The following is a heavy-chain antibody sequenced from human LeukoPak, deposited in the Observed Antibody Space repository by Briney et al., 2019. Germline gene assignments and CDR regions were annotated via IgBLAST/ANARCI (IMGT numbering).Heavy chain of an antibody. D-gene: IGHD3-3*01. V-gene: IGHV3-74*01. CDR1: EFTFSNYW. CDR3: TRDFDFSSAI. J-gene: IGHJ4*02. Sequence: GGSLRLSCVASEFTFSNYWIHWVRQAPGKGLVWVSRISPDGSTTGHADSVKGRFTTSRDNAKNTLFLQMNSLRAEDTAVYYCTRDFDFSSAIWGQGTLVTVSS. CDR2: ISPDGSTT.